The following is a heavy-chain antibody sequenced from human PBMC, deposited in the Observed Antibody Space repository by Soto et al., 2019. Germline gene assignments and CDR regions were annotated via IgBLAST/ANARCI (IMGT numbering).Heavy chain of an antibody. V-gene: IGHV3-23*01. CDR3: ERDRSYYDSSGSYSPPY. D-gene: IGHD3-22*01. CDR1: GFTFSSYA. CDR2: ISGSAATT. Sequence: EVQLLESGGGLVQPGGSLRLSCAASGFTFSSYAMNWVRQAPGKGLEWVSAISGSAATTHFADSVKGRFTISRDNSKNTLYLQMNSLRAEDTAVYYCERDRSYYDSSGSYSPPYWGQGTLVTFSS. J-gene: IGHJ4*02.